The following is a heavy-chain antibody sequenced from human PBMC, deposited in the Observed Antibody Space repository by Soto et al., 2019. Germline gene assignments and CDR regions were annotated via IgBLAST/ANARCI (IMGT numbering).Heavy chain of an antibody. Sequence: QVQLVQSGAEVKKPGSSVKVSCKASGGTFSSYTINWVRQAPGQGLEWMGRIIPILGIANYAQKFQGRVTFTADKSTSTAYMELSSLRSEDTAVYYCARHYGDYNGGYWGQGTLVTVSS. CDR2: IIPILGIA. CDR3: ARHYGDYNGGY. CDR1: GGTFSSYT. J-gene: IGHJ4*02. V-gene: IGHV1-69*02. D-gene: IGHD4-17*01.